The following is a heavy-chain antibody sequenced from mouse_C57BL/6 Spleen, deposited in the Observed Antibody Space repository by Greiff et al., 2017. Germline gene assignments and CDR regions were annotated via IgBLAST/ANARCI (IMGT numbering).Heavy chain of an antibody. V-gene: IGHV1-22*01. Sequence: VQLKQSGPELVKPGASVKMSCKASGYTFTDYNMHWVKQSHGKSLEWIGYINPNNGGTSYNQKFKGTATLTVNKSSSTAYMELRSLTSEDSAGYYCARPPITTVVAKAMDYWGQGTSVTVSS. J-gene: IGHJ4*01. CDR2: INPNNGGT. CDR1: GYTFTDYN. CDR3: ARPPITTVVAKAMDY. D-gene: IGHD1-1*01.